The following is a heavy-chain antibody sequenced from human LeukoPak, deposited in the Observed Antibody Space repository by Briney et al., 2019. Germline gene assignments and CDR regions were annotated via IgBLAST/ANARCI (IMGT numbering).Heavy chain of an antibody. Sequence: SVKVSCKASGGTFSSYAISWVRQAPGQGLEWMGRIIPIFGIANYAQKFQGRVTITADKSTSTAYMELSSLRSEDTAVYYCARERQQLANGWFDPWGQGTLVTVSS. CDR2: IIPIFGIA. J-gene: IGHJ5*02. V-gene: IGHV1-69*04. D-gene: IGHD6-13*01. CDR3: ARERQQLANGWFDP. CDR1: GGTFSSYA.